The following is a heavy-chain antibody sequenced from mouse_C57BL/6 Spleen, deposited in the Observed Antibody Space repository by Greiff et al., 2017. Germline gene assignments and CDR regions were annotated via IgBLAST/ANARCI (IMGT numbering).Heavy chain of an antibody. Sequence: EVQGVESGGGLVQPKGSLKLSCAASGFSFNTYAMNWVRQAPGKGLEWVARIRSKSNNYATYYADSVKDRFTISRDDSESMLYLQMNNLKTEDTAMYYCVRHYDYDGEYYFDYWGQGTTLTVSS. V-gene: IGHV10-1*01. CDR3: VRHYDYDGEYYFDY. CDR2: IRSKSNNYAT. D-gene: IGHD2-4*01. CDR1: GFSFNTYA. J-gene: IGHJ2*01.